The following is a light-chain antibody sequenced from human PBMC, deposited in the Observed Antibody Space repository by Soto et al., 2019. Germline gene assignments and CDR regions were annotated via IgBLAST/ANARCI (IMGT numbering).Light chain of an antibody. V-gene: IGKV1-5*01. CDR2: DVS. Sequence: DIQMTQSPSTLSASVGDRVTITCRASQSIGTWLAWYQQTPGKAPKLLIYDVSSLESWVPSRFSGSGSGTEFPLTFSSLQPDDFASYFCQQYSSYWTFGQGTKVEIK. J-gene: IGKJ1*01. CDR1: QSIGTW. CDR3: QQYSSYWT.